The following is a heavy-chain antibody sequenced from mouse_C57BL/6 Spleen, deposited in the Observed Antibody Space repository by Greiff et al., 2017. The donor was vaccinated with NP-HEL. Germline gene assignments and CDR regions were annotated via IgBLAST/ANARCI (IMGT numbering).Heavy chain of an antibody. CDR3: ARLKGLRPYYYAMDY. CDR2: INPNNGGT. D-gene: IGHD2-4*01. CDR1: GYTFTDYN. Sequence: EVQLQQSGPELVKPGASVKIPCKASGYTFTDYNMDWVKQSHGKSLDWIGDINPNNGGTIYNQKFKGKATFTVDKSSSTAYMELRSLTSEDTAVYYCARLKGLRPYYYAMDYWGQGTSVTVSS. J-gene: IGHJ4*01. V-gene: IGHV1-18*01.